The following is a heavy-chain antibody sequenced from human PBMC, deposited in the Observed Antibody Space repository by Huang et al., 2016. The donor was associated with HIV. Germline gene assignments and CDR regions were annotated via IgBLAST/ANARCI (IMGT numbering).Heavy chain of an antibody. V-gene: IGHV1-18*04. J-gene: IGHJ3*01. Sequence: QVQLVQSGAEVKKPGGSGKGSCKASGYTFTGYGVSWVRQAPGQGLEWVGWVRTDHRPTDYLPTVQGRVPMTTATTAGTAYPALESLTSVGAAVYYWASDRGRHYYDTTGYRTYDGFDFWGRGTMVSVSS. CDR2: VRTDHRPT. CDR3: ASDRGRHYYDTTGYRTYDGFDF. CDR1: GYTFTGYG. D-gene: IGHD3-22*01.